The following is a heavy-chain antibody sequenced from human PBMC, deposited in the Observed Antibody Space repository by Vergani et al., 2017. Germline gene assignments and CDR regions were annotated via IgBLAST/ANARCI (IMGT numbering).Heavy chain of an antibody. CDR2: IYHSGST. CDR3: ARLLRQQLVDY. Sequence: VQLVESGGGLVKPGGSLRLSCAASGFSFSSYSMNWVRQAPGKGLEWIGSIYHSGSTYYNPSLKSRVTISVDTSKNQFSLKLSSVTAADTAVYYCARLLRQQLVDYWGQGTLVTVSS. CDR1: GFSFSSYS. V-gene: IGHV4-38-2*01. J-gene: IGHJ4*02. D-gene: IGHD6-13*01.